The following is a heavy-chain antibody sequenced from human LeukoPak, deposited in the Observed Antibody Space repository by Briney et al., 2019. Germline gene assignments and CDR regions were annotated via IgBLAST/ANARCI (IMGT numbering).Heavy chain of an antibody. Sequence: ASVKVSCKASGYTFTNFGVSWVRQAPGQGLEWMGWISTYNGNTNYAQKLQGRVTITRNTSISTAYMELSSLRSEDTAVYYCARGGMGYYGCWGQGTLVTVSS. CDR2: ISTYNGNT. CDR1: GYTFTNFG. J-gene: IGHJ4*02. CDR3: ARGGMGYYGC. D-gene: IGHD3-10*01. V-gene: IGHV1-18*01.